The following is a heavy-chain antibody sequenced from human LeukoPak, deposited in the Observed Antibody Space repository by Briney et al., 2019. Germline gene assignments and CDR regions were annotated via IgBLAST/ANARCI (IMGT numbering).Heavy chain of an antibody. CDR1: GFTFSSYG. J-gene: IGHJ3*02. D-gene: IGHD1-26*01. CDR2: IRYDGSNK. Sequence: GGSLRLSCAASGFTFSSYGMHWVRQAPGKGLEWVAFIRYDGSNKYCADSVKGRFTISRDNAKNSLYLQMNSLRAEDTAVYYCARPLAPWWELRGGPNAFDIWGQGTMVTVSS. V-gene: IGHV3-30*02. CDR3: ARPLAPWWELRGGPNAFDI.